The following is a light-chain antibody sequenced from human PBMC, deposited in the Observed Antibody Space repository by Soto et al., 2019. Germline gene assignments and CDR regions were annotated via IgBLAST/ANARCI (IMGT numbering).Light chain of an antibody. CDR2: GAS. Sequence: EIVLTQSPGTLSLSPGERATLSCRASQSVTSSFLAWYQQKPAQAPRLLIYGASSRATGIPDRFSGSGSGTDFTLTISRLEPEDFAVYYCLQYGSSPYTFGQGTKLEIK. CDR3: LQYGSSPYT. CDR1: QSVTSSF. J-gene: IGKJ2*01. V-gene: IGKV3-20*01.